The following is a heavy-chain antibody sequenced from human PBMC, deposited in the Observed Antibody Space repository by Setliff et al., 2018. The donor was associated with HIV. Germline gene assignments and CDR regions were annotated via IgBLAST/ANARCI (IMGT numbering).Heavy chain of an antibody. J-gene: IGHJ3*02. CDR2: IYYTGNT. CDR3: AGVPRITTLRNAFDI. Sequence: SETLSLTCTASGDSISGGGYFWSWVRQHPGKGLEWIGYIYYTGNTYYNPSLKSRITISIDTSKNQFSLNLNSVTAADTAVYYCAGVPRITTLRNAFDIWGQGTMVT. CDR1: GDSISGGGYF. D-gene: IGHD3-10*01. V-gene: IGHV4-31*03.